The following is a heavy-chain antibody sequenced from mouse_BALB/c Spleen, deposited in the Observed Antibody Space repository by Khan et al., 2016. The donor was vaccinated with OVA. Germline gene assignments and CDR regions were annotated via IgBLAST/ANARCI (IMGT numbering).Heavy chain of an antibody. CDR2: IWSGGST. D-gene: IGHD2-14*01. CDR3: AVIFIGTTDYAMDY. J-gene: IGHJ4*01. CDR1: GFSLTSYG. Sequence: VQLLETGPGLVQPSQSLSITCTVSGFSLTSYGVHWVRQSPGKGLEWLGVIWSGGSTDYNAAFISRLSISKDKSKSQVFFKMNSLQANDTAIYYCAVIFIGTTDYAMDYWGQGTSVTVSS. V-gene: IGHV2-2*02.